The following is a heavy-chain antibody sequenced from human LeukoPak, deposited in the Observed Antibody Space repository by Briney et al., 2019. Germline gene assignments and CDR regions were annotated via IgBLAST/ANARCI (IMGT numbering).Heavy chain of an antibody. V-gene: IGHV3-48*03. Sequence: GGSLRLSCAASGFTFSSYEMNWVRQARGKGLEWVSYISSSGSTIYYAHSVKGRFTISRDNAKNSLYLQMNSLRAEDTAVYYCSRATSYDILTGYSDYWGQGTLVTVSS. D-gene: IGHD3-9*01. CDR2: ISSSGSTI. J-gene: IGHJ4*02. CDR1: GFTFSSYE. CDR3: SRATSYDILTGYSDY.